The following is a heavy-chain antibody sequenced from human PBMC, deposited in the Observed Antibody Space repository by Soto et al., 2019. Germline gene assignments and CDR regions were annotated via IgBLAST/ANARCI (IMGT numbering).Heavy chain of an antibody. Sequence: QVQLQESGPGLVKPSQTLSLTCTVSGGSISSGGYYWSWIRQHPGKGLEWIGYFYYSGSTYYNPSLKRRVTISVDTSKHQFSLKLSSVTAADTAVYYCARSKYGSWSYYDLDWFDPWGQGTLVTVSS. CDR2: FYYSGST. J-gene: IGHJ5*02. CDR3: ARSKYGSWSYYDLDWFDP. D-gene: IGHD3-10*01. CDR1: GGSISSGGYY. V-gene: IGHV4-31*03.